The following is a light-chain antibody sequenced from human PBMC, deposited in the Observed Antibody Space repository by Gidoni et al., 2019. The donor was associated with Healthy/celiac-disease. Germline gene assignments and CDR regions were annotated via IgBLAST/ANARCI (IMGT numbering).Light chain of an antibody. Sequence: IVLTQSPGTLSLSPVERATLSCRASQSVSSSYLAWYQQKPGQAPRLLIYGASSRATGIPGRFSGSGSGTDFTLTISRLEPEDFAVYYCQQGDTFGQGTKVEIK. CDR1: QSVSSSY. V-gene: IGKV3-20*01. CDR3: QQGDT. J-gene: IGKJ1*01. CDR2: GAS.